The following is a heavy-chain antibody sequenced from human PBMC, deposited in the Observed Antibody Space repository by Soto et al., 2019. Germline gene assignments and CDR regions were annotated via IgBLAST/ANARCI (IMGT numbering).Heavy chain of an antibody. CDR3: ARGADITIFGVVIRDYYGMDV. Sequence: PGGSLRLSCAASGFPFSSYGMHWVRQAPGKGLESVAVISYDGSNKYYADSVKGRFTISRDNSKNTLYLQMNSLRAEDTAVYYCARGADITIFGVVIRDYYGMDVWGQGTTVTVSS. J-gene: IGHJ6*02. CDR2: ISYDGSNK. V-gene: IGHV3-30*19. CDR1: GFPFSSYG. D-gene: IGHD3-3*01.